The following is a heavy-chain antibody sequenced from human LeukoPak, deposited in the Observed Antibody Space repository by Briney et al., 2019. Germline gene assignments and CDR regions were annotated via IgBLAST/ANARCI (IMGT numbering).Heavy chain of an antibody. Sequence: SETLSLTCTVSGGSISSYYWSWIRQPPGKGLEWIGYIYYSGSTNYNPSLKSRVTISVDTSKNQFSLKLSSVTAADTAVYYCAREVSSSWYVYWFDPWGQGTLVAVSS. V-gene: IGHV4-59*01. CDR2: IYYSGST. CDR1: GGSISSYY. D-gene: IGHD6-13*01. J-gene: IGHJ5*02. CDR3: AREVSSSWYVYWFDP.